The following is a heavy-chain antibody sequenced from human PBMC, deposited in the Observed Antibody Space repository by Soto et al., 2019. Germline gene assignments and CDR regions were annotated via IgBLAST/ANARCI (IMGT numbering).Heavy chain of an antibody. CDR3: ARDTSITIFGVVDSNYYYYGMDV. CDR2: ISSSSSTI. V-gene: IGHV3-48*02. CDR1: GFSFSTYS. J-gene: IGHJ6*02. Sequence: PGGSLRLSCEASGFSFSTYSVHWVRQAPGKGLEWVSYISSSSSTIYYADSVKGRFTISRDNAKNSLYLQMNSLRDEDTAVYYCARDTSITIFGVVDSNYYYYGMDVWGQGTTVTVSS. D-gene: IGHD3-3*01.